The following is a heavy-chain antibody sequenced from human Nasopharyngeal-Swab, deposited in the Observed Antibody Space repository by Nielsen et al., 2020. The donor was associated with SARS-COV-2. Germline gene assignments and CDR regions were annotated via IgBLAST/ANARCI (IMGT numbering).Heavy chain of an antibody. CDR2: ISSSSSYI. Sequence: GGSLRLSCAASGFTFSSYSMNWVRQAPGKGLEWVSSISSSSSYIYYADSVKGRFTISRDNAKNSLYLQMNSLRAEDTAVYYCARGAPYSSSSGDFDYWGQGTLVTVSS. J-gene: IGHJ4*02. V-gene: IGHV3-21*01. CDR3: ARGAPYSSSSGDFDY. D-gene: IGHD6-6*01. CDR1: GFTFSSYS.